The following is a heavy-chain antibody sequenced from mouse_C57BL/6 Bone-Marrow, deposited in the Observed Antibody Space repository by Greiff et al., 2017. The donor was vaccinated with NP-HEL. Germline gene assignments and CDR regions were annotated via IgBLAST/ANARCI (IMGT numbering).Heavy chain of an antibody. J-gene: IGHJ2*01. V-gene: IGHV5-6*01. D-gene: IGHD2-4*01. CDR3: ARKKAYDYWAYFDY. CDR2: ISSGGSYT. CDR1: GFTFSSYG. Sequence: EVKVVESGGDLVKPGGSLKLSCAASGFTFSSYGMSWVRQTPDKRLEWVATISSGGSYTYYPDSVKGRFTISRDNAKNTLYLQMSSLKSEDTAMYYCARKKAYDYWAYFDYWGQGTTLTVSS.